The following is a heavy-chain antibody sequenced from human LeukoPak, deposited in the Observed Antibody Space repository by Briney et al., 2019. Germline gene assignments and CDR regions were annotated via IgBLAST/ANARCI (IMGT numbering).Heavy chain of an antibody. Sequence: GGSLRLSCAASGFTFSSYRMSWVRQAPGKGLEWVATIEQDGSEKYYVDSVKGRFTISRDNAKNSLYLQMNSLRAEDTAVYYCARRGTYQNWFDPWGQGTLVTVSS. J-gene: IGHJ5*02. CDR3: ARRGTYQNWFDP. V-gene: IGHV3-7*01. D-gene: IGHD3-16*01. CDR2: IEQDGSEK. CDR1: GFTFSSYR.